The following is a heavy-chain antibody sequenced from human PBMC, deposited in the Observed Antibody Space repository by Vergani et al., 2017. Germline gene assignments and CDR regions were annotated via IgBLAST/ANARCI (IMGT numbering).Heavy chain of an antibody. V-gene: IGHV3-30-3*01. CDR1: GFTFSSYA. CDR2: ISYDGSNK. J-gene: IGHJ4*02. D-gene: IGHD3-3*01. Sequence: QVQLVESGGGVVQPGRSLRLSCAASGFTFSSYAMHWVRQAPGKGLEWVAVISYDGSNKYYADSVKGRFTISRDNSKNTLYLQMNSLRAEDTAVYYCARDTIFGVAPGYWGQGTLVTVSS. CDR3: ARDTIFGVAPGY.